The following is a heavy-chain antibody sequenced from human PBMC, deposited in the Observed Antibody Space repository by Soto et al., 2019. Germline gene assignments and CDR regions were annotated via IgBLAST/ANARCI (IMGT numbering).Heavy chain of an antibody. CDR1: GGSFSGYY. D-gene: IGHD2-15*01. J-gene: IGHJ2*01. CDR2: INHSGST. V-gene: IGHV4-34*01. Sequence: QVHLQQWGAGLLKPSETLSLTCAVYGGSFSGYYWSWIRQPPGKGLGWIGEINHSGSTNYNPSLKGRVTISVATAKNQCALKLSSVTAADTAVYYCARPDILVVVAASNWYFDLWGRGTLVTVSS. CDR3: ARPDILVVVAASNWYFDL.